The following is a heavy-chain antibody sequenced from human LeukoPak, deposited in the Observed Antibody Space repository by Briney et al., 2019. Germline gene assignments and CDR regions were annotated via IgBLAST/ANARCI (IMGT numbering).Heavy chain of an antibody. CDR1: GFTLSSSW. V-gene: IGHV3-74*03. D-gene: IGHD3-3*01. Sequence: PGGSLRLSCAASGFTLSSSWMHWVRQAPGKGLVWVSRMNTDGNTTTYADSVKGRFTISRDNAKNTLYLQMNSLRAEDTAAYYCARGNDFWSLDYWGQGTLVTVSS. J-gene: IGHJ4*02. CDR3: ARGNDFWSLDY. CDR2: MNTDGNTT.